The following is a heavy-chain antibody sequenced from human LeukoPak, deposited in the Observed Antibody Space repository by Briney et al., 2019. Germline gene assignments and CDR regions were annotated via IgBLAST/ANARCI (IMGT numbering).Heavy chain of an antibody. CDR3: ASGSGSSFYYYYMDV. V-gene: IGHV3-48*03. Sequence: GGSLRLSCAASGFTCRNYAMHWVRQAPGKGLEWISHISNFGDIIHYADSVEGRFTISRDNAKNSLFLQMNSLRAEDTAVYYCASGSGSSFYYYYMDVWGKGTTVTISS. J-gene: IGHJ6*03. D-gene: IGHD3-10*01. CDR1: GFTCRNYA. CDR2: ISNFGDII.